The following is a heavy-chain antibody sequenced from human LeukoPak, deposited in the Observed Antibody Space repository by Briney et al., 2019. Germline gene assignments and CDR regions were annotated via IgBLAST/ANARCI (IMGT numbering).Heavy chain of an antibody. CDR2: ISYDGSNK. D-gene: IGHD3-22*01. CDR1: GFTFSSYG. Sequence: GGSLRLSCAASGFTFSSYGMHWVRQAPGKGLAWVAVISYDGSNKYYADSVKGRFTISRDNSKNTLYLQMNSLRAEDTAVYYCAKPLNHYDSSGSGQYWGQGTLVTVSS. V-gene: IGHV3-30*18. J-gene: IGHJ4*02. CDR3: AKPLNHYDSSGSGQY.